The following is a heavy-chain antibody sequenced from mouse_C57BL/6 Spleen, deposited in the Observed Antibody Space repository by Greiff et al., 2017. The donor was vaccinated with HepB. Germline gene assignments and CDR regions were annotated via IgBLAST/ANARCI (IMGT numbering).Heavy chain of an antibody. CDR3: AFYDYDYFDY. D-gene: IGHD2-4*01. Sequence: QVQLQQSGAELARPGASVKMSCKASGYTFTSYTMHWVKQRLGQGLEWIGYINPSSGYTKYNQKFKDKATLTADKSSSTAYMQLSSLTSEDSAVYYCAFYDYDYFDYWGQGTTLTVSS. J-gene: IGHJ2*01. CDR2: INPSSGYT. CDR1: GYTFTSYT. V-gene: IGHV1-4*01.